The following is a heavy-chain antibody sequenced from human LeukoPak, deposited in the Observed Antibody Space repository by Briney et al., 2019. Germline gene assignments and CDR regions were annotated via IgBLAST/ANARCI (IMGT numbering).Heavy chain of an antibody. Sequence: ASVKVSCTASGYTFTTYRLDWVRQAPGQSLEWMGFINPSDGSTYYVQRFQGRVAMTSDTSTSTVYMELSGLRSEDTAVYYCASGGPMVRGVRLYNYYMDVWGKGTTVTVSS. V-gene: IGHV1-46*01. CDR2: INPSDGST. D-gene: IGHD3-10*01. CDR3: ASGGPMVRGVRLYNYYMDV. CDR1: GYTFTTYR. J-gene: IGHJ6*03.